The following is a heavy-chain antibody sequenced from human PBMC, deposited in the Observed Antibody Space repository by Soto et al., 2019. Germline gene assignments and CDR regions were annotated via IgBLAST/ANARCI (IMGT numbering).Heavy chain of an antibody. V-gene: IGHV3-30-3*01. J-gene: IGHJ6*02. CDR2: ISSDGGDK. D-gene: IGHD1-7*01. CDR1: GCTFSSYA. CDR3: ASGVTGTHYGVDV. Sequence: GGSLRRSWSAGGCTFSSYAMHWRRQAPGKGLGRVAVISSDGGDKDYATSVKGRFTISRDNLKNTLYLQMNTLIGEATALSYCASGVTGTHYGVDVCRQRPTVAVSS.